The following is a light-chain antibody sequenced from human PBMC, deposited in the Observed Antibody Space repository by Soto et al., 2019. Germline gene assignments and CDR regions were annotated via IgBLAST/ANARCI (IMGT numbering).Light chain of an antibody. CDR3: QQYTDWPWGT. CDR2: GAS. J-gene: IGKJ4*01. V-gene: IGKV3-15*01. Sequence: EIVMTQSPATLSLSPGETATLSCRASQSVHSNLAWFQQHPGQAPRLLIYGASFRATGIPVRFSGSGSGTEFTLTISSLQPEDFAVYYCQQYTDWPWGTFGGGTKVGIK. CDR1: QSVHSN.